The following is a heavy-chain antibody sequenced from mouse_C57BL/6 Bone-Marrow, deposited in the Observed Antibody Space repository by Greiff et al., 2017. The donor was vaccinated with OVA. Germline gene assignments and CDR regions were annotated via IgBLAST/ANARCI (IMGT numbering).Heavy chain of an antibody. J-gene: IGHJ2*01. CDR2: INPSSGYT. V-gene: IGHV1-7*01. CDR1: GYTFTSYW. D-gene: IGHD1-1*01. Sequence: VQLQQSGTVLARPGASVTMSCKTSGYTFTSYWMHWVKQRPGQGLEWIRYINPSSGYTKYNQKFKDKATLTADKSSSTAYMQLSSLTYEDSAVYYCARRDYGSSPFDYWGQGTTLTVSS. CDR3: ARRDYGSSPFDY.